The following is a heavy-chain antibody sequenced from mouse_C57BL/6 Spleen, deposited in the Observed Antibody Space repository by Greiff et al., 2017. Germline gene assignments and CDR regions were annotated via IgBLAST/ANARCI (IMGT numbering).Heavy chain of an antibody. V-gene: IGHV1-81*01. CDR1: GYTFTSYG. Sequence: VKLQESGAELARPGASVKLSCKASGYTFTSYGISWVKQRTGQGLEWIGEIYPRSGNTYYNEKFKGKATLTADKSSSTAYMELRSLTSEDSAVYFCARWSNYEAYWGQGTLVTVSA. CDR2: IYPRSGNT. D-gene: IGHD2-5*01. CDR3: ARWSNYEAY. J-gene: IGHJ3*01.